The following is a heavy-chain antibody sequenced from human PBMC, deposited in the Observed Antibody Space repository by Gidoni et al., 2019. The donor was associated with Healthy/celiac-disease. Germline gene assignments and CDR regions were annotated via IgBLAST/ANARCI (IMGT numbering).Heavy chain of an antibody. CDR2: IYTSGRT. CDR1: GGSISSGRYY. V-gene: IGHV4-61*02. Sequence: QVQLQESGPGLVKPSQTLSLTGTVAGGSISSGRYYWSWIRKPAGKGLEWIVRIYTSGRTTYNPSLKSRVTISVDTSKTQFSLKLSSVTAADTAVYYCAREGIAARPRGEHLPNYYYYGMDVWGQGTTVTVSS. CDR3: AREGIAARPRGEHLPNYYYYGMDV. J-gene: IGHJ6*02. D-gene: IGHD6-6*01.